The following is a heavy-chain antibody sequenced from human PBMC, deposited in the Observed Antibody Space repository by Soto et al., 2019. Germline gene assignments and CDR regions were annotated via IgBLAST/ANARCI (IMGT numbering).Heavy chain of an antibody. V-gene: IGHV4-31*03. CDR3: ARAPVLDY. J-gene: IGHJ4*02. Sequence: QMQLQESGPGLVKPSQTLSLTCTVSGASFSSGGYYWSWIRQHPGEGLEWIGYIYFSGITHYNPSLRSRVSISVDTSNNQFSRGLSSVTAADTAVYYCARAPVLDYWGQGILVTFPS. CDR2: IYFSGIT. CDR1: GASFSSGGYY.